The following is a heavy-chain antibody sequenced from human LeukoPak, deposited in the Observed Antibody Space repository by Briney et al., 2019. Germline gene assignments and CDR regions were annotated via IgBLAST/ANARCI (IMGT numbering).Heavy chain of an antibody. J-gene: IGHJ6*02. CDR1: GFAFSSYA. Sequence: GGSLRLSCAASGFAFSSYAMTWVRQAPGKGLEWVSVITSGITTFYADSVRGRFTISRDNSRNTLYLQMNSLRAEDTAVYYCAKDLASGWTYYYYGMDVWGRGTTVTVSS. CDR3: AKDLASGWTYYYYGMDV. V-gene: IGHV3-23*01. CDR2: ITSGITT. D-gene: IGHD6-19*01.